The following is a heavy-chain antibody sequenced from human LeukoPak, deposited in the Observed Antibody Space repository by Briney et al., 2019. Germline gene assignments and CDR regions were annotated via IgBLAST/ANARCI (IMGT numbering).Heavy chain of an antibody. CDR2: ISAYNGNT. Sequence: GASVKVSCKASGYTFTSYGIGWVRQAPGQGLEWMGWISAYNGNTNYAQKLQGRVTMTTDTSTSTAYMELRSLRSDDTAVYYCARDLGYYYGSGSYSEFDYWGQGTLVTVSS. CDR1: GYTFTSYG. J-gene: IGHJ4*02. D-gene: IGHD3-10*01. CDR3: ARDLGYYYGSGSYSEFDY. V-gene: IGHV1-18*04.